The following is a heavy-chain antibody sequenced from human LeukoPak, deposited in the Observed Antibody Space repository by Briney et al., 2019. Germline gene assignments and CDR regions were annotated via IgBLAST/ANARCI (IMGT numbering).Heavy chain of an antibody. V-gene: IGHV3-53*01. D-gene: IGHD2-15*01. Sequence: GGSLRLSCAAPGLTVSSNYMIWVRQAPGRGLEWVSVIYSAGSAYYADSVKGRFTISRDNSKNTLYLQMNSLRAEDTAVYYCAKGGDIVVVVAASWFDPWGQGTLVTVFS. CDR1: GLTVSSNY. CDR3: AKGGDIVVVVAASWFDP. J-gene: IGHJ5*02. CDR2: IYSAGSA.